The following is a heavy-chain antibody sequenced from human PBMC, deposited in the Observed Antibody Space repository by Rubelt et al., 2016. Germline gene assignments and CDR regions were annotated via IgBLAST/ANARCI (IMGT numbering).Heavy chain of an antibody. Sequence: EVQLVESGGGLVQPGGSLRLSCAASGFTFSSYSMNWVRQAPGKGLEWVSYISSSITIYYADSVKGRFTISRDNAKNSLYLQMNSLRAEDTAVYYCASSTELDYYYGMDVWGQGTTVTVSS. CDR2: ISSSITI. J-gene: IGHJ6*02. V-gene: IGHV3-48*04. D-gene: IGHD1-26*01. CDR3: ASSTELDYYYGMDV. CDR1: GFTFSSYS.